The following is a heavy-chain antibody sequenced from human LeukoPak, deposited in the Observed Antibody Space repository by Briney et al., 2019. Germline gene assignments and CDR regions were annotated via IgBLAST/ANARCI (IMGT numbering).Heavy chain of an antibody. CDR1: GGSISSSSYY. Sequence: KTTETLSLTCTVSGGSISSSSYYWGWIRQPPGKGLEWIGSIYYSGSTYYNPSLKSRVTISVDTSKNQFSLKLSSVTAADTAVYYCASLDYYDSSGFPYWSQGTLVTVSS. J-gene: IGHJ4*02. CDR3: ASLDYYDSSGFPY. V-gene: IGHV4-39*01. D-gene: IGHD3-22*01. CDR2: IYYSGST.